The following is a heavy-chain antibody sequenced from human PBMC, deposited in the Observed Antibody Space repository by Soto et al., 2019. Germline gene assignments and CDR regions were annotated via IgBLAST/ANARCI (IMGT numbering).Heavy chain of an antibody. CDR1: RFTFRGFG. CDR3: AKVVKMATVRGYFDY. D-gene: IGHD4-4*01. CDR2: IDGDGGST. Sequence: PGGSLRLSCAASRFTFRGFGMSWVRRAPGKGLEWVSAIDGDGGSTYYADSVKGRFIISRDNAKNTLYLQMNSLRDEDTAVYYCAKVVKMATVRGYFDYWGQGTLVTVSS. J-gene: IGHJ4*02. V-gene: IGHV3-23*01.